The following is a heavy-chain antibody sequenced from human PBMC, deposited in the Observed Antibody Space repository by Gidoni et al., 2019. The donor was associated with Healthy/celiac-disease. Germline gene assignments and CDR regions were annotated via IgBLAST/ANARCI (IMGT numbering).Heavy chain of an antibody. J-gene: IGHJ3*02. CDR3: ARESIAAAGTKAFDI. V-gene: IGHV4-39*07. Sequence: QLQLQESGPGLAKPSETLSLTCTVSGGSISSSSSYWGWIRQPPGKGLEWIGSIYYSGSTYYNPYLKSRVTISVDTSKNQFSLKLSSVTAADTAVYYCARESIAAAGTKAFDIWGQGTMVTVSS. CDR1: GGSISSSSSY. CDR2: IYYSGST. D-gene: IGHD6-13*01.